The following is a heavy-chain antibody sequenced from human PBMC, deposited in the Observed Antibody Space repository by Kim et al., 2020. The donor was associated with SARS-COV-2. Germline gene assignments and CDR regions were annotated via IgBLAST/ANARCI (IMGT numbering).Heavy chain of an antibody. CDR3: ARGGSSWDPNDAFDI. D-gene: IGHD3-16*01. J-gene: IGHJ3*02. V-gene: IGHV4-61*02. CDR1: GGSISSGSYY. Sequence: SETLSLTCTVSGGSISSGSYYWSWIRQPAGKALEWIGRIYTSGSTNYNPSLKSRVTISVDTSKNQFSLKLSSVTAADTAVYYCARGGSSWDPNDAFDIWGQGTMVTVSS. CDR2: IYTSGST.